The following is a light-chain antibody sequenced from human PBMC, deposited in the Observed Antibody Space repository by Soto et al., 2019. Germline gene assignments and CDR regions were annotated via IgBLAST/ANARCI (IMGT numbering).Light chain of an antibody. CDR2: DAS. J-gene: IGKJ1*01. Sequence: DIQMTQSPSTLSASVGDRVTITCRASQSISSWLAWYQQKPGKAPKLLIYDASILESGVPSRFSGSGSGTEFTLTISSLQPDDFATYYCQQYNGYSRTFGQGTKVDIK. CDR1: QSISSW. V-gene: IGKV1-5*01. CDR3: QQYNGYSRT.